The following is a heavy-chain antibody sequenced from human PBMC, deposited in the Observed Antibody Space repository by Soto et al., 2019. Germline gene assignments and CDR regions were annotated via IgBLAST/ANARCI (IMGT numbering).Heavy chain of an antibody. Sequence: SGPTLVNPTQTLTLPCTFSGFSLSTRGMCVNWIRQPPGKALEWLAGIDWNDNIYYSTSLKTRVSLSKDTSKNQVVLTLTNMDPVDTATYFFVRTRDDYYNVGGDVLSAWGQRTSVTVSS. D-gene: IGHD3-10*01. CDR1: GFSLSTRGMC. CDR3: VRTRDDYYNVGGDVLSA. V-gene: IGHV2-70*11. CDR2: IDWNDNI. J-gene: IGHJ5*02.